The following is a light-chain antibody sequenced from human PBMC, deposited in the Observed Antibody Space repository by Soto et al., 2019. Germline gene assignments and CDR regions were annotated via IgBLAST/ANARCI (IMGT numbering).Light chain of an antibody. J-gene: IGLJ2*01. CDR2: EVS. Sequence: QSVLTQPPSVSGSPGQSVTISCTGTSSDVGSYNRVSWYQQPPGTAPKLMIYEVSNRPSGVPDRFSGSKSGNTASLTISGLQAEDEADYYCSSYTSSTGVFGGGTKLTVL. CDR1: SSDVGSYNR. V-gene: IGLV2-18*02. CDR3: SSYTSSTGV.